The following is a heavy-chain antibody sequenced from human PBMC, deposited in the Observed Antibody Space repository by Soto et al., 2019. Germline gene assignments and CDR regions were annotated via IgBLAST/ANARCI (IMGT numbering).Heavy chain of an antibody. CDR2: ISYDGSNK. J-gene: IGHJ4*02. D-gene: IGHD3-22*01. Sequence: LRLSCAASGFTFSSYAMHWVRQAPGKGLEWVAVISYDGSNKYYADSVKGRFTISRDNSKNTLYLQMNSLRAEDTAVYYCARGLYYYDSSGCSQAQEFDYWGQGTLVTVSS. V-gene: IGHV3-30-3*01. CDR1: GFTFSSYA. CDR3: ARGLYYYDSSGCSQAQEFDY.